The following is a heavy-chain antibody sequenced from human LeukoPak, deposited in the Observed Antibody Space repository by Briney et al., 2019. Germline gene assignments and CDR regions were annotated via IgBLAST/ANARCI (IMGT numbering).Heavy chain of an antibody. CDR2: IWYDGSNK. V-gene: IGHV3-33*01. D-gene: IGHD6-13*01. CDR3: ARDPNPAAAEVDY. Sequence: PGRSLRLSCAASGFTFSSYGMHWVRQARDKGLEWVALIWYDGSNKYYADSVKGRFTISRDNSKNTLYLQMNSLRAEDTAVYYCARDPNPAAAEVDYWGQGTLVTVSP. CDR1: GFTFSSYG. J-gene: IGHJ4*02.